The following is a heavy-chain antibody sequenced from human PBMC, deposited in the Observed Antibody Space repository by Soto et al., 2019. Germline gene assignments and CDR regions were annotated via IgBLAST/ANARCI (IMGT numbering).Heavy chain of an antibody. CDR2: IKQDGSEK. Sequence: GGSLRLSCAASGFTFSSYWMSWVRQAPGKGLEWVANIKQDGSEKYYVDSVKGRFTISRDNAKNSLYLQMNSLRAEDTAVYYCARGVMIAAAWYYGMDVWGQGTTVTVSS. D-gene: IGHD6-13*01. CDR1: GFTFSSYW. J-gene: IGHJ6*02. CDR3: ARGVMIAAAWYYGMDV. V-gene: IGHV3-7*03.